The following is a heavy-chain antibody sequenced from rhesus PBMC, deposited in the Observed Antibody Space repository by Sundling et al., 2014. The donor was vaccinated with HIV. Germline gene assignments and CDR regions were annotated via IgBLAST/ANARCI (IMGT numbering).Heavy chain of an antibody. J-gene: IGHJ4*01. CDR2: ISSGGGTT. V-gene: IGHV3S42*01. CDR1: GFIFSDYY. D-gene: IGHD5-24*01. CDR3: ATPVDTVGTVTPDY. Sequence: EVQLVESGGGLAKPGGSLRLSCAASGFIFSDYYMDWVRQAPGKGLEWVSGISSGGGTTYYADSVKGRFTISRDNSKTTFSLQMNSLTTEDTAVYYCATPVDTVGTVTPDYWGQGVLVTVSS.